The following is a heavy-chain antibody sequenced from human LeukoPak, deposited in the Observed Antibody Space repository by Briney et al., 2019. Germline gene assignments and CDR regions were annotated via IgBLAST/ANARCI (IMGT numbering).Heavy chain of an antibody. Sequence: SQTLSLTCAVSGGSISSGGHSWSWIRQPPGKGLEWIGYIYHSGSTYYNPSLKGRVTISVDRSKNQFSLKLSSVTAADTAVYYCAREGGGDGMDVWGKGTTVTVSS. CDR2: IYHSGST. CDR1: GGSISSGGHS. CDR3: AREGGGDGMDV. V-gene: IGHV4-30-2*01. J-gene: IGHJ6*04.